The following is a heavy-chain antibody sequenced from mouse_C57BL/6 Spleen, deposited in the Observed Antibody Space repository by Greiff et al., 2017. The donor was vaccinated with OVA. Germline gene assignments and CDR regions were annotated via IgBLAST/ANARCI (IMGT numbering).Heavy chain of an antibody. J-gene: IGHJ1*03. CDR1: GYTFTDYY. V-gene: IGHV1-26*01. D-gene: IGHD1-1*01. CDR3: ARESYYGSSYEYFDV. Sequence: EVQLQQSGPELVKPGASVKISCKASGYTFTDYYMNWVKQSHGKSLEWIGDINPNNGGTSYNQKFKGKATLTVDKSSSTAYMELRSLTSEDSAVYYCARESYYGSSYEYFDVWGTGTTVTVSS. CDR2: INPNNGGT.